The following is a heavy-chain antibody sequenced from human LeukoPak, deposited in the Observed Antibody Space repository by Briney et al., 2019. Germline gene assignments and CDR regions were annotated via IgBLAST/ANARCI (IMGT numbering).Heavy chain of an antibody. Sequence: SETLSLTCTVSGGSISIYYWSWIRQPPGKGLEWIGSISYTGSTNFNPSLKGRVTMSVDTSRNQFSLKLSSVTAADTALYYCARLHLSDDYYSPFDYWGQGTLVTVSS. CDR3: ARLHLSDDYYSPFDY. V-gene: IGHV4-59*08. CDR2: ISYTGST. D-gene: IGHD3-22*01. CDR1: GGSISIYY. J-gene: IGHJ4*02.